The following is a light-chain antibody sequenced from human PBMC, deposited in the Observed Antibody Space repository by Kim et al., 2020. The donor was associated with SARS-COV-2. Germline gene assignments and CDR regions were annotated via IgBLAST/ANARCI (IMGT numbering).Light chain of an antibody. J-gene: IGKJ2*01. Sequence: DIRMTQSPSTVSASVGDRVTITCRASQSVRSSLAWHQQKPGKAPNLVMYAASSLESGVPSRFIGSGSGTEFTLTINSLQPDDFATYYSQQYDNNPVTFGEGTKLEI. CDR3: QQYDNNPVT. CDR1: QSVRSS. V-gene: IGKV1-5*01. CDR2: AAS.